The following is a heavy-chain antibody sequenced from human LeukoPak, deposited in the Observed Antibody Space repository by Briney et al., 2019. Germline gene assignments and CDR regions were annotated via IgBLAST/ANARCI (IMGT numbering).Heavy chain of an antibody. J-gene: IGHJ3*02. CDR2: IYYTGST. Sequence: SETLSLTCSVSGGSIDSTNYYWDWIRQPPGKRLEWIATIYYTGSTYYNPSLKSRVTISVDTSKNQFSLKLSSVTAADTAVYYCASSAVVAAAVGEDVAFDIWGQGTMVTVSS. CDR3: ASSAVVAAAVGEDVAFDI. V-gene: IGHV4-39*07. CDR1: GGSIDSTNYY. D-gene: IGHD6-13*01.